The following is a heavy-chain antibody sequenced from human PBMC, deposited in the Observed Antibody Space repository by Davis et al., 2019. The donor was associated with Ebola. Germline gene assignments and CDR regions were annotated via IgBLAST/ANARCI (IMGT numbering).Heavy chain of an antibody. D-gene: IGHD3-10*01. V-gene: IGHV3-30-3*01. CDR3: ARDFGI. Sequence: GESLKISCAASGFTFSSYAMHWVRQAPGKGLEWVAVISYDGSNKYYADSVKGRFTISRDNSKNTLYLQMNSLRAEDTAVYYCARDFGIWGQGTMVTVSS. CDR2: ISYDGSNK. CDR1: GFTFSSYA. J-gene: IGHJ3*02.